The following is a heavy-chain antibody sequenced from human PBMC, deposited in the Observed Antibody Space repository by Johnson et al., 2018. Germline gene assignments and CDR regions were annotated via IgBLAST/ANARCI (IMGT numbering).Heavy chain of an antibody. CDR1: GGSMSSNNW. D-gene: IGHD1/OR15-1a*01. Sequence: QVQLQESGPGLVRPTGTLSLTCGVSGGSMSSNNWWSWVRQPPGKGLEWIGGIYHSGNTSYNRSLRSRVSISAETSKNQFSLKLTSVTAADTAVYYCARVKLEQEDAFDIWGQGRMVTVSS. CDR3: ARVKLEQEDAFDI. V-gene: IGHV4-4*02. CDR2: IYHSGNT. J-gene: IGHJ3*02.